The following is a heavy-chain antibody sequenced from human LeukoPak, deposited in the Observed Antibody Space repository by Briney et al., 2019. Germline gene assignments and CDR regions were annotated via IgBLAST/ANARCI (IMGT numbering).Heavy chain of an antibody. J-gene: IGHJ4*02. CDR1: GFTLSSSW. Sequence: GGSLRLSCAASGFTLSSSWMHWVRQAPGKGLMWVSRMNTDGSTTIYADSVKGRFTISRDNAKKTLYLQMNSLRAEDAAVYYCTRGGTPAAGDYWGQGTLVTVSS. CDR3: TRGGTPAAGDY. V-gene: IGHV3-74*01. D-gene: IGHD6-13*01. CDR2: MNTDGSTT.